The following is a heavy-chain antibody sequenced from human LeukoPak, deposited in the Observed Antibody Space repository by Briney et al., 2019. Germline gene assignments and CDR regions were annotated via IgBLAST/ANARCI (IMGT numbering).Heavy chain of an antibody. J-gene: IGHJ4*02. D-gene: IGHD3-10*01. CDR3: AKGLLWFTEFDY. CDR1: GFTFSSYA. CDR2: ISCSPGTT. V-gene: IGHV3-23*01. Sequence: GGSLRLSCAASGFTFSSYAMSWVRPAPGKGLECVSTISCSPGTTYYAASVTGRFTISRDNSKNSLYLQMNSLRAEDTAVYYCAKGLLWFTEFDYWGQGTLVTVSS.